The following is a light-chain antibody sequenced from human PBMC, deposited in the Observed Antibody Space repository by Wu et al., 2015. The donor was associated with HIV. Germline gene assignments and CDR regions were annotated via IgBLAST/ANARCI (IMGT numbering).Light chain of an antibody. V-gene: IGKV1-39*01. Sequence: DIQMTQSPSSLSASVGDRVTITCRASQSISSYLNWYQQKPGKAPKLLIYAASSLQSGVPSRFSGSGSGTHFTLTISSLQPEDFATYYCQQANSFPYTFGQGTKLEIK. CDR2: AAS. CDR1: QSISSY. J-gene: IGKJ2*01. CDR3: QQANSFPYT.